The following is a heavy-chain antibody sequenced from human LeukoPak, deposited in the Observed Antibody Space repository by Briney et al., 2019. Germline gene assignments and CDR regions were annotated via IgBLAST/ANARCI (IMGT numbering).Heavy chain of an antibody. J-gene: IGHJ4*02. V-gene: IGHV1-2*02. Sequence: ASVKVSCKASGYTFTGYYMHWVRQAPGQGLEWMGWINPNSGGTNYAQKFQGRVTMTRDTSISTAYMELSRLRSDDTAVYYCARARLSSTLGANPWDYYGSGSYSYYDYWGQGTLVTVSS. CDR2: INPNSGGT. D-gene: IGHD3-10*01. CDR3: ARARLSSTLGANPWDYYGSGSYSYYDY. CDR1: GYTFTGYY.